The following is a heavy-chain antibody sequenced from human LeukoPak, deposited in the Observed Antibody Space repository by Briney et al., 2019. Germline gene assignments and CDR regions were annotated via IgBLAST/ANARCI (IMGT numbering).Heavy chain of an antibody. J-gene: IGHJ3*02. CDR2: IYYSGST. CDR3: ARLHRGEEAFDI. Sequence: SETLYLTCTVSGGSISSYDWSWIRQSPGKGLEWIGYIYYSGSTNYNPSLKSRVTISVDTSKNQFSLKLSSVTTADTAVYYCARLHRGEEAFDIWGQGKRVTVSS. V-gene: IGHV4-59*01. CDR1: GGSISSYD.